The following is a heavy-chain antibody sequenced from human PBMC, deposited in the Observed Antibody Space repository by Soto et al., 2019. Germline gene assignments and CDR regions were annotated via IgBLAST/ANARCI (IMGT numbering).Heavy chain of an antibody. CDR2: ISSSSSTI. Sequence: VQLVESGGGLVQPGGSLRLSCAASGFTFSSYSMNWVRQAPGKGLEWVSYISSSSSTIFYADSVKGRFTISRDNANNSLYLQMNSLRAEDSAVYYCARDTRELRFLLSSDAIDIWGQGTMVTVSS. J-gene: IGHJ3*02. D-gene: IGHD3-3*01. CDR1: GFTFSSYS. CDR3: ARDTRELRFLLSSDAIDI. V-gene: IGHV3-48*01.